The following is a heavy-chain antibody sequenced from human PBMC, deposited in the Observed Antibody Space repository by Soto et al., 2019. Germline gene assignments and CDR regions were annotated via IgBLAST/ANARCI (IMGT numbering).Heavy chain of an antibody. V-gene: IGHV4-59*01. CDR2: IYYSGST. J-gene: IGHJ4*02. Sequence: SETLSLTCTVSGGSISSYYWSWIRQPPGKGLEWIGYIYYSGSTNYNPSLKSRVTISVDTSKNQFSLKLSSVTAADTAVYYCATSSFGVAPLDYWGQGTLVTVSS. CDR3: ATSSFGVAPLDY. CDR1: GGSISSYY. D-gene: IGHD3-3*01.